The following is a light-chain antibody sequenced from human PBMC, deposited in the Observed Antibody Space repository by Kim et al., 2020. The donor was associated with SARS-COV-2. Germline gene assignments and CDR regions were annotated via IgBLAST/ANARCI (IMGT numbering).Light chain of an antibody. CDR1: SSDVGGYNY. J-gene: IGLJ1*01. Sequence: GQSITISCTGNSSDVGGYNYVSWYQQHPGKAPKLMMYDVSNRPSGVSNRFSGSKSGNTASLTISGLQAEDEADYYCSSYTSSSTLVFGTGTKVTVL. CDR3: SSYTSSSTLV. CDR2: DVS. V-gene: IGLV2-14*03.